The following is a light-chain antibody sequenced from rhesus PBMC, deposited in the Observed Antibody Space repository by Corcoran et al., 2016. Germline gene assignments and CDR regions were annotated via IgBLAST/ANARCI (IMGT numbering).Light chain of an antibody. J-gene: IGKJ2*01. Sequence: EIVMTQSPATLTLSPGERATLSCRASQSGSSYLTWYLQKPGQAPRLLIYGASTRAAAIPARFSGSGSRTDFTLTISSLEPEDVGVYFCLQSSKWPYSFGQGTKVEIK. CDR2: GAS. CDR1: QSGSSY. CDR3: LQSSKWPYS. V-gene: IGKV3-24*03.